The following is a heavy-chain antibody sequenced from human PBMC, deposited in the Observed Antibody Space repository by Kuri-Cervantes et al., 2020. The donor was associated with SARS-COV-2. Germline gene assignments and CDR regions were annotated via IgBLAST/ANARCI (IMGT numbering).Heavy chain of an antibody. V-gene: IGHV3-30-3*01. J-gene: IGHJ4*02. CDR2: ISYDGSNK. D-gene: IGHD2-21*01. Sequence: GGSLRLSCAASGFSFSNYAMHWVRQAPGKGLEWVAVISYDGSNKYYADSVKGRFTISRDNSKSTLYLQMNSPRAEDTAVYYCAKDRDNTGRPYFFEDWGQGTLVTVSS. CDR3: AKDRDNTGRPYFFED. CDR1: GFSFSNYA.